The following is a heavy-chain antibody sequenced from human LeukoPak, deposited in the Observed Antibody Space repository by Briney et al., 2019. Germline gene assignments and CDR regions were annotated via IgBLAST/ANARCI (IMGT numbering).Heavy chain of an antibody. J-gene: IGHJ3*01. CDR3: ARSSYSSSSSV. V-gene: IGHV3-7*03. CDR1: GFTFSGFW. CDR2: INSDGSEG. Sequence: GGSLRLSCVVSGFTFSGFWMSWSRQAPGKGLEWVASINSDGSEGYYADVVKGRFTISRDNAKNSLYLQINSLRAEDTAVYYCARSSYSSSSSVWGQGTMVTVSS. D-gene: IGHD6-6*01.